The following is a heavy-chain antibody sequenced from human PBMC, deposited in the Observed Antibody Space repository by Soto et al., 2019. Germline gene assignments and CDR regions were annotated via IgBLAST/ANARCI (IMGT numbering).Heavy chain of an antibody. CDR1: GYTFTKYG. Sequence: ASVKVSCKTSGYTFTKYGISWVRQAPGKGLERLGWISGYNGKTNSAQKMQGRFTMTTDPHRTPAYMELNRLRSADTAVYFCARDLSNRTPNLDYW. J-gene: IGHJ4*01. D-gene: IGHD1-1*01. CDR2: ISGYNGKT. CDR3: ARDLSNRTPNLDY. V-gene: IGHV1-18*04.